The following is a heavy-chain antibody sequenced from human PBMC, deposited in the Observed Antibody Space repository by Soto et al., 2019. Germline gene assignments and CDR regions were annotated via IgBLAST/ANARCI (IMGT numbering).Heavy chain of an antibody. V-gene: IGHV3-43*01. J-gene: IGHJ6*02. CDR1: GFTFDDYT. Sequence: GGSLRLSCAASGFTFDDYTMHWVRQAPGKGLEWVSLISWDGGSTYYADSVKGRFTISRDNSKNSLYLQMNSLRTEDTALYYCAKERGSSHYYYYGMDVWGQGTTVTVSS. D-gene: IGHD6-6*01. CDR2: ISWDGGST. CDR3: AKERGSSHYYYYGMDV.